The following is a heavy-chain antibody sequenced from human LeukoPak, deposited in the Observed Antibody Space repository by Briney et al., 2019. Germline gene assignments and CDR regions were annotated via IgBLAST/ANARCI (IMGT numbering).Heavy chain of an antibody. CDR1: GFTFSSYA. CDR3: ASGYCGGDCYSEKSDY. Sequence: GGSLRLSCAASGFTFSSYAMHWVRQAPGKGLEWVAVISYDGSNKYYADSVKGRFTISRDNSKNTLYLQMNSLRAEDTAVYYCASGYCGGDCYSEKSDYWGQGTLVTVSS. J-gene: IGHJ4*02. D-gene: IGHD2-21*02. V-gene: IGHV3-30*04. CDR2: ISYDGSNK.